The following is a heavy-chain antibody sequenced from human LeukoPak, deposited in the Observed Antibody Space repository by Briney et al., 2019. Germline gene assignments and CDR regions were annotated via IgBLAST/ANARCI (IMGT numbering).Heavy chain of an antibody. Sequence: SETLSLTCAVYGGSFSGYYWSWIRQPPGKGLEWIGEINHSGSTNYNPSLKSRVTISVDTSKNQFSLKLSSVTAADTPVYYCARSRYCSGGSCYSGYFQHWGQGTLVTVSS. CDR2: INHSGST. J-gene: IGHJ1*01. CDR3: ARSRYCSGGSCYSGYFQH. V-gene: IGHV4-34*01. CDR1: GGSFSGYY. D-gene: IGHD2-15*01.